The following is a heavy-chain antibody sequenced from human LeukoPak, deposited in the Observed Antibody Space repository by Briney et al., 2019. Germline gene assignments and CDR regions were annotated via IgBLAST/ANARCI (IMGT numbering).Heavy chain of an antibody. CDR2: IIPIFGTA. D-gene: IGHD3-9*01. Sequence: SVKVSCKASGGTFSSYAISWVRQAPGQVLEWMGGIIPIFGTANYAQKFQGRVTNTADESTSTAYMELSSLRSEDTAVYYCARVRETYYDILSPAYYYYGMDVWGQGTMLTVSS. J-gene: IGHJ6*02. CDR1: GGTFSSYA. V-gene: IGHV1-69*13. CDR3: ARVRETYYDILSPAYYYYGMDV.